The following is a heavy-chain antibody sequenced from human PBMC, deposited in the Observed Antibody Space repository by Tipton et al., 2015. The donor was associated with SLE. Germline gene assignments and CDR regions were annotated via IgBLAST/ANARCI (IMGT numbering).Heavy chain of an antibody. Sequence: TLSLTCTVSGGSISSHYWSWIRQPPGKGLEWIGEINHSGSTNYNPSLKSRVTISVDTSKNHFSLKLSSVTAADTAVYYCARGRGYDSWGQGTLVTVSS. CDR1: GGSISSHY. D-gene: IGHD5-12*01. V-gene: IGHV4-34*01. CDR3: ARGRGYDS. CDR2: INHSGST. J-gene: IGHJ4*02.